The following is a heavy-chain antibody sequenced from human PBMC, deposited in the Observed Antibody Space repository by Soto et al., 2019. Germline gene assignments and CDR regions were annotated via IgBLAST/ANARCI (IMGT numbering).Heavy chain of an antibody. CDR1: GFTFSSYG. D-gene: IGHD2-2*01. V-gene: IGHV3-30*18. Sequence: GGSLRLSCAASGFTFSSYGMHWVRQAPGKGLEWVAVISYDGSNKYYADSVKGRFTISRDNSKNTLYLQMNSLRAEDTAVYYCAKGGPDKGGRGRYQLLSSLGYWGQGTLVTVSS. J-gene: IGHJ4*02. CDR3: AKGGPDKGGRGRYQLLSSLGY. CDR2: ISYDGSNK.